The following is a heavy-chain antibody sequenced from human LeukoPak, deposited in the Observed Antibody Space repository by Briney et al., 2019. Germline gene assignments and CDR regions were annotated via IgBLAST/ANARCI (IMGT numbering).Heavy chain of an antibody. CDR1: GGSISSYY. J-gene: IGHJ4*02. D-gene: IGHD7-27*01. CDR3: ARGGGLGIVPFDY. CDR2: VYHDGST. V-gene: IGHV4-59*01. Sequence: SETLSLTCTVSGGSISSYYWSWIRQPPGKRLEWIGYVYHDGSTSYNPSLASRVTMSVDKSKNQFSLKLNSLTAADTAVYYCARGGGLGIVPFDYWGQGSLVTVSS.